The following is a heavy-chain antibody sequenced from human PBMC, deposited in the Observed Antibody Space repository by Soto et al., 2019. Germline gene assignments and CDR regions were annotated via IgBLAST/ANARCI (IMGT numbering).Heavy chain of an antibody. CDR2: IYHSGST. D-gene: IGHD3-10*01. V-gene: IGHV4-38-2*01. Sequence: SETLSLTCAVSGYSISSGYYWGWIRQPPGKGLEWIGSIYHSGSTYYNPSLKSRVTISVDTSKNQFSLRLSSVTAADTAVYYCARGSLDYYGSGSYYPNWGQGTLVTVS. CDR3: ARGSLDYYGSGSYYPN. CDR1: GYSISSGYY. J-gene: IGHJ4*02.